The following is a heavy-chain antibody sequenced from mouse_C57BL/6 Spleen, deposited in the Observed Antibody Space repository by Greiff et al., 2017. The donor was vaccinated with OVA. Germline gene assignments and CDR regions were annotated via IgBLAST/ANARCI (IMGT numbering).Heavy chain of an antibody. CDR2: IDPSDSET. CDR3: ARSAAQAWFAY. CDR1: GYTFTSYW. V-gene: IGHV1-52*01. D-gene: IGHD3-2*02. J-gene: IGHJ3*01. Sequence: QVQLKQPGAELVRPGSSVKLSCKASGYTFTSYWMHWVKQRPIQGLEWIGNIDPSDSETHYNQKFKDKATLTVDKSSSTAYMQLSSLTSEDSAVYYCARSAAQAWFAYWGQGTLVTVSA.